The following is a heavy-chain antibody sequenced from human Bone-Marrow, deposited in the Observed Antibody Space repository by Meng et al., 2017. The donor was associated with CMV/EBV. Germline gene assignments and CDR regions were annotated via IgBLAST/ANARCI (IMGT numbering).Heavy chain of an antibody. D-gene: IGHD4-17*01. Sequence: RFTSSWIGYVRRMPGKGLEWLWIIYPGDSATRYSPSFPGQVTISAAKSISTAYLQWRSLKASDTAMYYCARRRTSDYGDYEDYFDYWGQGTLVTVSS. CDR2: IYPGDSAT. V-gene: IGHV5-51*01. J-gene: IGHJ4*02. CDR3: ARRRTSDYGDYEDYFDY. CDR1: RFTSSW.